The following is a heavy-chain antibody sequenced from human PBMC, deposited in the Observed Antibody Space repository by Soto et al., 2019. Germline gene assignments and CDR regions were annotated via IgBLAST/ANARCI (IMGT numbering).Heavy chain of an antibody. Sequence: GKRFEWMGWINAGNGNTKYSQKFQGRVTITRDTYSTTGYMELSSLTSEDTAVYYFARDLYANSSGWYYSEIWGQGTLVTVSS. V-gene: IGHV1-3*01. CDR3: ARDLYANSSGWYYSEI. J-gene: IGHJ4*02. CDR2: INAGNGNT. D-gene: IGHD6-19*01.